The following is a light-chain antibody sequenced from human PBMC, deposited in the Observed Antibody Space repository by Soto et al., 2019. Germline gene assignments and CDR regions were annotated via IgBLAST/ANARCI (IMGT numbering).Light chain of an antibody. CDR2: EVT. Sequence: QSVLTQPASVSGSPGQSITISCTGTSSDVGAYDYVSWYQQHPGKAPKFMIYEVTNRPSGVSHRFSGSKSGNTASLTISGLQAEDEADYYCTSYKSRSNYVFGTGTKVTVL. CDR3: TSYKSRSNYV. J-gene: IGLJ1*01. V-gene: IGLV2-14*01. CDR1: SSDVGAYDY.